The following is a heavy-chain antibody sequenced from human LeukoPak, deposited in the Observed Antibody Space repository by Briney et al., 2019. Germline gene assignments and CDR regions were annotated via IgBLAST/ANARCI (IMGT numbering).Heavy chain of an antibody. CDR2: ISSSSSYI. CDR1: GFTFSSYS. D-gene: IGHD2-15*01. V-gene: IGHV3-21*01. CDR3: ASLGYCSGGSCFSHFDY. Sequence: PGGSLRLSCAASGFTFSSYSMNWVRQAPGKGLEWVSSISSSSSYIYYADSVKGRFTISRDNAKNSLCLQMNSLRAEDTAVYYCASLGYCSGGSCFSHFDYWGQGTLVTVSS. J-gene: IGHJ4*02.